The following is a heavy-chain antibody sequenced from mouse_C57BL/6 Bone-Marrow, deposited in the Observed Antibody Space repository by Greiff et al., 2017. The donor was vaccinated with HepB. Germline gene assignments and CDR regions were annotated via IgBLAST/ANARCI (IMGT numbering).Heavy chain of an antibody. J-gene: IGHJ1*03. CDR2: IDPESGGT. D-gene: IGHD1-1*01. CDR3: TRGTQCYYYGSSYGTGGWYFDV. CDR1: GYTFTDYE. V-gene: IGHV1-15*01. Sequence: QVQLQQSGAELVRPGASVTLSCKASGYTFTDYEMHWVKQTPVHGLEWIGAIDPESGGTAYNQKFKGKAILTADKSSSTAYMELRRLTSEDSAVYYCTRGTQCYYYGSSYGTGGWYFDVWGTGTTVTVSS.